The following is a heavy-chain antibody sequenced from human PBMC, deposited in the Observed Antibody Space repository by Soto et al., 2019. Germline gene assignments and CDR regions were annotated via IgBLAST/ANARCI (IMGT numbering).Heavy chain of an antibody. CDR2: INAGNGNT. CDR3: AREDSLEPDFDY. Sequence: ASVKVSCKASGYTFTSYAMHWVRQAPGQRLEWMGWINAGNGNTKYSQKFQGRVTITRDTSASTAYMELSSLRSDDTAVYYCAREDSLEPDFDYWGQGTLVTVSS. D-gene: IGHD1-1*01. CDR1: GYTFTSYA. J-gene: IGHJ4*02. V-gene: IGHV1-3*01.